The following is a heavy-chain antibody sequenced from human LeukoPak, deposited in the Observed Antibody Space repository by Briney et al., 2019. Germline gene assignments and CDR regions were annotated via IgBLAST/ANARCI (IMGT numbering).Heavy chain of an antibody. CDR3: AKDGGSDPDSFDI. Sequence: GGTLRLSCTTSGFTFSSYGMSWVRQAPGKGLEWVSAISGSGGSTYYADSVKGRFTISRDNSENTLYLQMSSLRAEDTAVYYCAKDGGSDPDSFDIWGQGTMVTVSS. D-gene: IGHD2-15*01. J-gene: IGHJ3*02. CDR2: ISGSGGST. V-gene: IGHV3-23*01. CDR1: GFTFSSYG.